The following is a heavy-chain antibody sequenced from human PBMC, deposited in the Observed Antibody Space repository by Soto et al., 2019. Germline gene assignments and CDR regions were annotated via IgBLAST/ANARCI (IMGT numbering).Heavy chain of an antibody. J-gene: IGHJ3*02. V-gene: IGHV1-69*06. Sequence: QVQLEQSGAEVKKPGSSVKISCKDSGGTLSDHGVSWLRQAPGQGLEWVGGTIPVFNTANYAPKFQGRVTIAADKSTIIAYMELGSLRSDDTAFYYCARGVYGSGNYYTGPSAFDIWGQGTLVIVSS. CDR1: GGTLSDHG. CDR3: ARGVYGSGNYYTGPSAFDI. CDR2: TIPVFNTA. D-gene: IGHD3-10*01.